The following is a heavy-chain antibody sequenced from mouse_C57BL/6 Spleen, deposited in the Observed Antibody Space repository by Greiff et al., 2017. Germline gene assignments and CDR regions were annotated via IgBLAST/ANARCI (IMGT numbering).Heavy chain of an antibody. CDR2: ISYSGSN. V-gene: IGHV3-1*01. Sequence: EVKLQQSGPGMVKPSQSLSLTCTVTGYSFTSGYDWHWIRHFPGNKLEWMGYISYSGSNNYNPSLKSRISITHDTSKNHFFLKLNSVTTEDTATYYCAREDDGYYGADWGQGTLVTVSA. CDR1: GYSFTSGYD. D-gene: IGHD2-3*01. J-gene: IGHJ3*01. CDR3: AREDDGYYGAD.